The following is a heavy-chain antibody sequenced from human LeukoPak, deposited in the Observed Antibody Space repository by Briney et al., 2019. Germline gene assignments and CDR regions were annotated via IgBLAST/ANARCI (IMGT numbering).Heavy chain of an antibody. CDR2: IYYGETT. V-gene: IGHV4-39*01. J-gene: IGHJ6*03. D-gene: IGHD5/OR15-5a*01. CDR1: GGSISSTSYY. CDR3: ARQVSDYFYYYIDV. Sequence: KASETLSLTCTVSGGSISSTSYYWDWIRQPPGKGLEGIGSIYYGETTYYSSSLKSRVTISVNTSKNQFSLRLTSVTAADTAVYYCARQVSDYFYYYIDVWGRGTTVTVSS.